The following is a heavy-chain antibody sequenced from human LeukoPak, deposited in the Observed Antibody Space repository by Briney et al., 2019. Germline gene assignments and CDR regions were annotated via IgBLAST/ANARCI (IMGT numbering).Heavy chain of an antibody. D-gene: IGHD6-13*01. V-gene: IGHV1-46*01. CDR3: AREGQPGNSSSWYSLLGY. J-gene: IGHJ4*02. Sequence: ASARVSCKASGYTFTSYYMHWVRQAPGQGLEWMGIINPSGGSTSYAQKFQGRVTMTRDMSTSTVYMELSSLRSEDTAVYYCAREGQPGNSSSWYSLLGYWGQGTLVTVSS. CDR2: INPSGGST. CDR1: GYTFTSYY.